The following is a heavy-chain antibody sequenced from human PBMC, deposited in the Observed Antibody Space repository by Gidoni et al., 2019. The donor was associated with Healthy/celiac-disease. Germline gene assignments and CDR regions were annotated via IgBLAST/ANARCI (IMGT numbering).Heavy chain of an antibody. V-gene: IGHV3-49*05. CDR2: IRSKAYGGTT. CDR1: GFTFGDYA. J-gene: IGHJ5*02. D-gene: IGHD6-6*01. CDR3: TRVSSSFVGAGAPVPWFDP. Sequence: EVQLVESGGGLVKPGRSLRLSCTASGFTFGDYAMSWFRQAPGKGLEWVGFIRSKAYGGTTEYAASVKGRFTISRDDSKSIAYLQMNSLKTEDTAVYYCTRVSSSFVGAGAPVPWFDPWGQGTLVTVSS.